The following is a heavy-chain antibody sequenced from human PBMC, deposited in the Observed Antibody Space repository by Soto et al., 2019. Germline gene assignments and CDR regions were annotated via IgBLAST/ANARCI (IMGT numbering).Heavy chain of an antibody. CDR2: IYYDGKNK. CDR3: ARAGGDGPLEAFDI. D-gene: IGHD3-10*01. CDR1: GFTFSNFG. Sequence: GGSLRLSCAASGFTFSNFGMRWVRQAPGKGLEWVAVIYYDGKNKYYADSVKGRFTISRDNSRSTLYMQMTSLRADDTAVYYCARAGGDGPLEAFDIWGQGTMVTVSS. J-gene: IGHJ3*02. V-gene: IGHV3-33*01.